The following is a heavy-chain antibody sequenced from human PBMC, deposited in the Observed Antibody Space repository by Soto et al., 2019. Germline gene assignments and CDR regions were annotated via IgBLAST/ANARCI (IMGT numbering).Heavy chain of an antibody. Sequence: QVQLVESGGGVVQSGRSLRLSCAASGFTFSTSGMHWIRQAPGKGLEWGAMISQDGGATYYVDSVKGRFTISSDTDKNTLHLQMDSLRPEDTATYYCAKDWGSSGWYIGFDPWGQGTLVTVSS. V-gene: IGHV3-30*18. D-gene: IGHD6-13*01. CDR3: AKDWGSSGWYIGFDP. CDR1: GFTFSTSG. CDR2: ISQDGGAT. J-gene: IGHJ5*02.